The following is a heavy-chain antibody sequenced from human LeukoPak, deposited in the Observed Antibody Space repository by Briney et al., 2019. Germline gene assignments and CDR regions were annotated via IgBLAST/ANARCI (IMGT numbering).Heavy chain of an antibody. J-gene: IGHJ4*02. Sequence: GGSLRLSCAASRFTFSSYSMNWIRQAPGKGLEWVASIRYDGSRQFYADSVKGRFTISRDNSRNTVDVQMNSLRSEDSALYYCARGGQYDSDSFFDFWGQGTLVTVSS. D-gene: IGHD3-22*01. V-gene: IGHV3-30*02. CDR2: IRYDGSRQ. CDR1: RFTFSSYS. CDR3: ARGGQYDSDSFFDF.